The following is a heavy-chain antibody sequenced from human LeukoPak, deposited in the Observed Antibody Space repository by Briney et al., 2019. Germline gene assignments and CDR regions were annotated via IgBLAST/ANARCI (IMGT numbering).Heavy chain of an antibody. CDR3: ARVSEFEGVDY. Sequence: ASVKVSSKASGYTFTVYYMHWVRPAPGQGLGWMGWINPNSGGTNYAQKLQGRVTMTTDTSTSTAYMELRSLRSDDTAVYYCARVSEFEGVDYWGQGPLVTVSS. CDR1: GYTFTVYY. CDR2: INPNSGGT. J-gene: IGHJ4*02. V-gene: IGHV1-2*02. D-gene: IGHD2/OR15-2a*01.